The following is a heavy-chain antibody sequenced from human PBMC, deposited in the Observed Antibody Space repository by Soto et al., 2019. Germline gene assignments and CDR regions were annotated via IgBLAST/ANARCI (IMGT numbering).Heavy chain of an antibody. CDR3: ARRGYQHGMDV. V-gene: IGHV1-8*01. CDR2: MNPNSGNT. Sequence: ASVKVSCKASGYTFTSYDINWVRQATGQGLEWMGWMNPNSGNTGYAQKFQGQVTISADKSISTAYLQWSSLKASDTAMYYCARRGYQHGMDVWGQGTTVTVSS. J-gene: IGHJ6*02. D-gene: IGHD2-2*01. CDR1: GYTFTSYD.